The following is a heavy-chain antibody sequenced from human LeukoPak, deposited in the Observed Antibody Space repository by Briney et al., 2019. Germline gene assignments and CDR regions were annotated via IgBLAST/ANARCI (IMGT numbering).Heavy chain of an antibody. CDR1: GYTFTGYY. J-gene: IGHJ4*02. V-gene: IGHV1-2*02. D-gene: IGHD3-10*01. CDR2: INPNSGGT. CDR3: ARDRRYYYGSGSSY. Sequence: GASVKVSCKASGYTFTGYYMHWVRQAPGQGLEWMGWINPNSGGTNYAQKFQGRVTMTRNTSISTAYMELSSLRSEDTAVYYCARDRRYYYGSGSSYWGQGTLVTVSS.